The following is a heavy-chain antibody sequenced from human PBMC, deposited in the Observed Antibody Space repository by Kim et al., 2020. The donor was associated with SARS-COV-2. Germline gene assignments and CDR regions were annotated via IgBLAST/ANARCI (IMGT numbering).Heavy chain of an antibody. CDR2: KT. Sequence: KTKNTQKFEGRVTITRDTAASTAYMEVGSLSSEDTAVYYCARLASGSLDYWGQGTLVTVSS. J-gene: IGHJ4*02. V-gene: IGHV1-3*01. D-gene: IGHD1-26*01. CDR3: ARLASGSLDY.